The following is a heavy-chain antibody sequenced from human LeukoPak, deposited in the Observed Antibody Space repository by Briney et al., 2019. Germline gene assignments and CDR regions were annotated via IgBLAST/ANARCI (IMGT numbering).Heavy chain of an antibody. J-gene: IGHJ5*02. CDR3: ARDRLVAVAGTSPWFDP. Sequence: GASVKVSCKASGYTFTSYGISWVRQAPGQGLEWMGWISAYNGNTNYAQKLQGRVTMTTDTSTSTAYMELRSLRSDDTAVYYCARDRLVAVAGTSPWFDPWGQGTLVTVSS. D-gene: IGHD6-19*01. V-gene: IGHV1-18*01. CDR1: GYTFTSYG. CDR2: ISAYNGNT.